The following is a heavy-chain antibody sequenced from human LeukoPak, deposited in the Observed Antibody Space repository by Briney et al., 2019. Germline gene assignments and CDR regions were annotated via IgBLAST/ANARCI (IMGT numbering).Heavy chain of an antibody. D-gene: IGHD3-9*01. V-gene: IGHV3-23*01. CDR1: GFTFSNYV. Sequence: GGPLSLSCAASGFTFSNYVMGWVRQAPGKGLEWVSTIGKSGDSTYYADSVKGRFTISRDNSKSTLYLQMNSLRAEDTAIYYCARLQTGFPNWFDFWGQGTLVTVSS. CDR2: IGKSGDST. J-gene: IGHJ5*01. CDR3: ARLQTGFPNWFDF.